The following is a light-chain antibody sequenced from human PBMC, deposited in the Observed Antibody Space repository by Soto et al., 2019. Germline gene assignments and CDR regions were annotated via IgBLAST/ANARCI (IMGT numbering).Light chain of an antibody. CDR2: TNN. CDR3: TSFTSSSAHYV. CDR1: SSNIESHA. Sequence: QSVLTQPPSASGTPGQRITISCSGDSSNIESHAVNWYQQLPGTAPKLLITTNNQRPSGVPDRFSGSKSGASASLAISGLQSEDEADYYCTSFTSSSAHYVFGPGTKLTVL. J-gene: IGLJ1*01. V-gene: IGLV1-44*01.